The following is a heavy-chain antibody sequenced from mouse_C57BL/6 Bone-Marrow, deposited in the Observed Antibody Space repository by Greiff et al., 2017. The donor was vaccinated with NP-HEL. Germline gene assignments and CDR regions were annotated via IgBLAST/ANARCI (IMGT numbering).Heavy chain of an antibody. J-gene: IGHJ1*03. Sequence: VQLQQSGPVLVKPGASVKMSCKASGYTFTDYYMNWVKQSHGKSLEWIGVINPYNGGTSYNQKFKGKATLTVDKSSSTAYMELNGLTSEDSAGYYCARGGYYVWYFDVWGTGTTVTVSS. D-gene: IGHD2-3*01. CDR3: ARGGYYVWYFDV. CDR2: INPYNGGT. CDR1: GYTFTDYY. V-gene: IGHV1-19*01.